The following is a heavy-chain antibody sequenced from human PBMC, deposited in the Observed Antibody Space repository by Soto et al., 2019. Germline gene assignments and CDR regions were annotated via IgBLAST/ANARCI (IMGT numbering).Heavy chain of an antibody. D-gene: IGHD2-21*02. J-gene: IGHJ3*02. CDR3: ARGRLCGGDCYEAFDI. Sequence: GGSLRLSCAASGFTFSSYAMHWVRQAPGKGLEYVSAISSNGGSTYYANSVKGRFTISRDNSKNTLYLQMGSLRAEDMAVYYCARGRLCGGDCYEAFDIWGQGTMVTVSS. V-gene: IGHV3-64*01. CDR2: ISSNGGST. CDR1: GFTFSSYA.